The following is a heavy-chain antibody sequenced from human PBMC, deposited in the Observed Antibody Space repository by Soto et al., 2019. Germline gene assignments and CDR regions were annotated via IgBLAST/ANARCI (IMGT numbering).Heavy chain of an antibody. CDR3: ARDQPGYSYGYGLGY. J-gene: IGHJ4*02. Sequence: EVQLVESGGGLVKPGGSLRLSCAASGFTFSSYSMKWVRQAPGKGLEWVSSISSSSSYIYYADSVKGRFTISRDNAKNSLYLKMNSLRAEDTAVYYCARDQPGYSYGYGLGYWGQGTLVSVSS. CDR2: ISSSSSYI. V-gene: IGHV3-21*01. CDR1: GFTFSSYS. D-gene: IGHD5-18*01.